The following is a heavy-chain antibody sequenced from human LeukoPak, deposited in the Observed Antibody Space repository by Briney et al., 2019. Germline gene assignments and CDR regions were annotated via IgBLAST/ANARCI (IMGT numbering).Heavy chain of an antibody. J-gene: IGHJ6*02. D-gene: IGHD1-1*01. V-gene: IGHV3-15*07. CDR3: TTDKAGTTRFYYYYGMDV. Sequence: PGGSLRLSCAASGFTFSNAWMNWVRQAPGKGLEWVGRIKSKTEGGTTDCAAPVKGRFTISRDDSKNTLYLQMNSLKTEDTAVYYCTTDKAGTTRFYYYYGMDVWGQGTTVTVSS. CDR2: IKSKTEGGTT. CDR1: GFTFSNAW.